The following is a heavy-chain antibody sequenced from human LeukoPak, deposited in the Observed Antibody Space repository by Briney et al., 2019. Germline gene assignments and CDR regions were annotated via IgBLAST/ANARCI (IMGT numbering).Heavy chain of an antibody. CDR1: GGSFSGYY. V-gene: IGHV4-34*01. CDR2: INHSGST. CDR3: ARVRGYSSIRWYFDL. Sequence: SETLSLTCAVYGGSFSGYYWSWIRQPPGKGLEWIGEINHSGSTNYNPSLKSRVTISVDTSKNQFSLKLSSVTAADTAVYYRARVRGYSSIRWYFDLWGRGTLVTVSS. D-gene: IGHD6-13*01. J-gene: IGHJ2*01.